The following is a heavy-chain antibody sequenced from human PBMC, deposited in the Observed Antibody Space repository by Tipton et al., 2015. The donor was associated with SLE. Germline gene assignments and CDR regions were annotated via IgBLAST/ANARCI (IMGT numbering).Heavy chain of an antibody. J-gene: IGHJ3*02. D-gene: IGHD5-18*01. CDR2: IYPGDSDA. Sequence: QLVQSGAEVKKPGESLKISCKASGYSLTSYWIGWVRQMPGKGLEWMGIIYPGDSDARYSPSFQGQVTISVDKSISTAYLQWSSLKASDTATYYCARFGGNPKTALVHDAFHIWGQGTMVTVSS. V-gene: IGHV5-51*03. CDR1: GYSLTSYW. CDR3: ARFGGNPKTALVHDAFHI.